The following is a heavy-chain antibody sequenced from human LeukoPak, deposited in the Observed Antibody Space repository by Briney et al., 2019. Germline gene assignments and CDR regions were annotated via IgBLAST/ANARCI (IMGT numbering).Heavy chain of an antibody. J-gene: IGHJ4*02. Sequence: PSETLSLTCTVSGDSISSYYWSWIRQPAGKGLEWIGRIYTSGTTNYNPSLKSRVTVSVDTSKNQFSLKLTSVTAADTAVYYCARDNGDPPLDSWGQGTLVTVSS. CDR2: IYTSGTT. D-gene: IGHD4-17*01. CDR1: GDSISSYY. CDR3: ARDNGDPPLDS. V-gene: IGHV4-4*07.